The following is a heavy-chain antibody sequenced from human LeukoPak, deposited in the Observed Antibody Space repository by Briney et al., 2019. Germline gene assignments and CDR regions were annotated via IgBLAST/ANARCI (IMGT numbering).Heavy chain of an antibody. CDR2: INPNSGGT. Sequence: ASVKVSCKASGYTFTLYYMHWVRQAPGQGLEWMGWINPNSGGTNYAQKFQGRVTMTRDTSISTAYMELSRLRSDDTAVYYCARDLVGATTGQYYYYYGMDVWGQGTTVTVSS. D-gene: IGHD1-26*01. J-gene: IGHJ6*02. CDR1: GYTFTLYY. V-gene: IGHV1-2*02. CDR3: ARDLVGATTGQYYYYYGMDV.